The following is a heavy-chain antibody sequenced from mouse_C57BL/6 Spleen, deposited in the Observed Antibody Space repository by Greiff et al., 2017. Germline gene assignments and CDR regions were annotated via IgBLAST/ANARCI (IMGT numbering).Heavy chain of an antibody. V-gene: IGHV14-4*01. J-gene: IGHJ4*01. D-gene: IGHD1-1*01. Sequence: EVMLVESGAELVRPGASVKLSCTASGFNIKDDYMHWVKQSPEQGLEWIGWIEPENGDTEYASKFQGKATITADTASNTAYLQLSSLTSEDTAGYYCTRYYGSSPLYAMDYWGQGTSVTVSS. CDR1: GFNIKDDY. CDR2: IEPENGDT. CDR3: TRYYGSSPLYAMDY.